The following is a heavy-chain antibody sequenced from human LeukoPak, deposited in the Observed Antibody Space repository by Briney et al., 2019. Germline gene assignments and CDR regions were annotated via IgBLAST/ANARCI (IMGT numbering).Heavy chain of an antibody. Sequence: PSETLSLTCAVYGGSFSGYYWSWIRQPPGKGLEWIGEINHSGSTNYNPSLKSRVTISVDTSKNQFSLKLSSVTAADTAVYYCARHISGSRRGWYVYWGQGTLVIVSS. D-gene: IGHD6-19*01. CDR2: INHSGST. J-gene: IGHJ4*02. V-gene: IGHV4-34*01. CDR1: GGSFSGYY. CDR3: ARHISGSRRGWYVY.